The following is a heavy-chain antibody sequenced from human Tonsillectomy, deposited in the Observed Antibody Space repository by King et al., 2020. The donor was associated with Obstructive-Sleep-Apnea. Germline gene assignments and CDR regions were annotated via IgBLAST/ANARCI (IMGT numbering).Heavy chain of an antibody. D-gene: IGHD3-16*01. Sequence: VQLPQWGAGLLKPSETLSLTCAVYGGSFSGYYWSWIRQPPGKGLEWIGEINHSGSTNYNPSLKSRVTISVDTSKNQFSLKLSSVTAADTAVYYCARVPIDYKPFDYWGQGTLVTVSS. V-gene: IGHV4-34*01. CDR3: ARVPIDYKPFDY. CDR2: INHSGST. J-gene: IGHJ4*02. CDR1: GGSFSGYY.